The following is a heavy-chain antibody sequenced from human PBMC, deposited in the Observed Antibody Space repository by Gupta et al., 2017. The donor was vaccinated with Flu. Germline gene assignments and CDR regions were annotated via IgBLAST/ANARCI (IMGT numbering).Heavy chain of an antibody. D-gene: IGHD1-26*01. CDR1: FRKYW. Sequence: FRKYWMSWVRQAPGKGLQWVATVKEARGEKNYVDSVKGRFTISRDIAKNSVYLQLNNLRAEDTAVYYCVRVRGGQIRNTKGSVCDWGQGTLVTVSS. J-gene: IGHJ4*02. CDR2: VKEARGEK. CDR3: VRVRGGQIRNTKGSVCD. V-gene: IGHV3-7*01.